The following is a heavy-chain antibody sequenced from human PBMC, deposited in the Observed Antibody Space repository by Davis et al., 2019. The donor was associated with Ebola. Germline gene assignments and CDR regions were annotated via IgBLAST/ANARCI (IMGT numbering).Heavy chain of an antibody. Sequence: GESLKISCAASGFTFSDYYMSWIRQAPGKGLEWLSYISRSGTTIYFTDSVKGRFTISRDNAKKLVYLQMNGMRAEDTALYYCARPRYCSSSGCYDDAFDFWGQGTMVTVSS. V-gene: IGHV3-11*01. CDR1: GFTFSDYY. J-gene: IGHJ3*01. D-gene: IGHD2-2*01. CDR3: ARPRYCSSSGCYDDAFDF. CDR2: ISRSGTTI.